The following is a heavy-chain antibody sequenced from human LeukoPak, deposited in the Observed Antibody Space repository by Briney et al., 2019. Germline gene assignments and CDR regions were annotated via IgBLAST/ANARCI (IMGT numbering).Heavy chain of an antibody. Sequence: PGLSLTLSCAPSGFTLRNYWMIWLRQAPAKGLNWVDNIKQDGSVNRYADSVRGRFTISRDNAQTSLYLQMNSLRAEDTAVYYCARASNPWLQLTWGQGTLVTVSS. J-gene: IGHJ5*02. CDR2: IKQDGSVN. CDR1: GFTLRNYW. D-gene: IGHD5-24*01. CDR3: ARASNPWLQLT. V-gene: IGHV3-7*05.